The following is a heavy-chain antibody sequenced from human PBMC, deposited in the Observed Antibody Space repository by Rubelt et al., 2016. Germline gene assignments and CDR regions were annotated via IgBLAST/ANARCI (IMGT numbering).Heavy chain of an antibody. Sequence: VQLQESGPGLVKPSETLSLTCTVSGGSINDYYWNWIRQPPGKGLEWIGYIYYSGSTSYNPSLKSRVTILVDTSKNQFSLRLSSVTAADTAIYYCARGGDRYYGNYWGQGTLVTVSA. CDR2: IYYSGST. CDR1: GGSINDYY. V-gene: IGHV4-59*01. D-gene: IGHD4-17*01. J-gene: IGHJ4*02. CDR3: ARGGDRYYGNY.